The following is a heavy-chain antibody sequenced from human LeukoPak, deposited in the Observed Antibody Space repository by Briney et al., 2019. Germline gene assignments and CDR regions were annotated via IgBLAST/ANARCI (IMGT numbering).Heavy chain of an antibody. V-gene: IGHV1-69*04. CDR1: GGTFSSYA. Sequence: SVKVSCEASGGTFSSYAISWVRQAPGQGLEWMGRIIPILSIANYAQKFQGRVTITADKSTSTAYMELSSLRSEDTAVYYCARGYDSSGYYSNLDYWGQGTLVTVSS. CDR3: ARGYDSSGYYSNLDY. J-gene: IGHJ4*02. CDR2: IIPILSIA. D-gene: IGHD3-22*01.